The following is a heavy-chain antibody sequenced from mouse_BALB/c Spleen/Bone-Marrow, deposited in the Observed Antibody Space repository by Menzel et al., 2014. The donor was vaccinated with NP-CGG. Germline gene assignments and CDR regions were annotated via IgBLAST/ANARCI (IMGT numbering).Heavy chain of an antibody. CDR2: ILPGSGST. Sequence: VQLQQSGAELMKPGASVKISCKATGYTFSSYWIEWVKQRPGHGLEWIGEILPGSGSTNYNEKFKGKATFTADTSSNTAYMQLSSLTSEDSAVYYCARVITTTGRAWFAYWGQGTLVTVSA. D-gene: IGHD2-4*01. CDR3: ARVITTTGRAWFAY. V-gene: IGHV1-9*01. CDR1: GYTFSSYW. J-gene: IGHJ3*01.